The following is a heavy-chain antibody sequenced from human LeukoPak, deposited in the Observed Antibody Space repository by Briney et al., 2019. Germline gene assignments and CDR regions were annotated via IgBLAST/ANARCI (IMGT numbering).Heavy chain of an antibody. D-gene: IGHD1-14*01. V-gene: IGHV3-21*01. CDR1: GFIFSTYV. CDR3: ATDLTGNL. CDR2: ISSSGNYI. Sequence: GGALRLSCAASGFIFSTYVMNWVRPAPGKGLEGVSSISSSGNYIYYADSVKGRFIISRDNAQNSLYLQMNSLRAEDTGVYYCATDLTGNLWGRGTTVTISS. J-gene: IGHJ6*04.